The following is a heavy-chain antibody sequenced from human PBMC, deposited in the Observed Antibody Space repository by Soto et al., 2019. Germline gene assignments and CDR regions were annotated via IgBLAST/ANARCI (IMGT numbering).Heavy chain of an antibody. CDR1: GYTFSSYG. D-gene: IGHD5-18*01. V-gene: IGHV1-18*01. CDR3: ARERGGYSYGDY. CDR2: FNTYNGNT. J-gene: IGHJ4*02. Sequence: QVQLVQSRAEVKKPGASVKVSCKASGYTFSSYGITWVRQAPGQRLEWMGWFNTYNGNTNYAQKLQGRVTMTTDTSTSTAYMELRSLRSDDTAVYYCARERGGYSYGDYWGQGALVTVSS.